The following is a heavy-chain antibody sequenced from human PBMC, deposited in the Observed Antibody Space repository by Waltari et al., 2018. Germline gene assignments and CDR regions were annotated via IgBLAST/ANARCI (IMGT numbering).Heavy chain of an antibody. Sequence: EVQLVQSGAAVKKPGESLKISCKGSGYSFTSYWNGRVHHLPGKGLEWMGIIYPGDSDTRYSPSFQGQVTISADKSISTAYLQWSSLKASDTAMYYCARLVAAAATPYYYGMDVWGQGTTVTVSS. D-gene: IGHD2-2*01. CDR1: GYSFTSYW. CDR2: IYPGDSDT. J-gene: IGHJ6*02. CDR3: ARLVAAAATPYYYGMDV. V-gene: IGHV5-51*07.